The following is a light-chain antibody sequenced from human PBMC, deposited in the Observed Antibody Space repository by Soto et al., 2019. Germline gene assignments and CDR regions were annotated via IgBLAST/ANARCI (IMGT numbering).Light chain of an antibody. Sequence: DIQMTQSPSTLSASVGDRVTITCRARQSISSWLAWYQQKPGKAPKLLIYKASSLKSGVPSRFSGSGSGTEFTLTSSSLQPDDFATYYCQQYNSYSRTFGQGTKVEIK. CDR1: QSISSW. V-gene: IGKV1-5*03. J-gene: IGKJ1*01. CDR2: KAS. CDR3: QQYNSYSRT.